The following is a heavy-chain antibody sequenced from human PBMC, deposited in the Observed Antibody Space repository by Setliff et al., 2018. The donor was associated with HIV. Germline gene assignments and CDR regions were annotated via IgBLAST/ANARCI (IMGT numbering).Heavy chain of an antibody. CDR3: ATWTRAETSENFQH. CDR2: IYPGDSDT. V-gene: IGHV5-51*01. J-gene: IGHJ1*01. CDR1: GYIFTDYW. D-gene: IGHD4-17*01. Sequence: PGESLKISCEASGYIFTDYWIGWVRQMPGKGLEWMGIIYPGDSDTRYSPSFQGQVTISADKSITTAYVQWSSLKASDTAMYYCATWTRAETSENFQHWGQGTLVTVSS.